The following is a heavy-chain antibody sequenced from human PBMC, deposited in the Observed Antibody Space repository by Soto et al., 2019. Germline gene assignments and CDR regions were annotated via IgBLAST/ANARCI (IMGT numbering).Heavy chain of an antibody. D-gene: IGHD4-17*01. CDR2: ISGSGGST. CDR3: ARGRTTLAY. Sequence: PGGSLRLSCSASGFTFSIYAMSWVRQAPGKGLEWVSAISGSGGSTYYADSVKGRFTISRDNSKNTLYLQMNSLRAEDAAVYFCARGRTTLAYWGQGTLVTVSS. V-gene: IGHV3-23*01. CDR1: GFTFSIYA. J-gene: IGHJ4*02.